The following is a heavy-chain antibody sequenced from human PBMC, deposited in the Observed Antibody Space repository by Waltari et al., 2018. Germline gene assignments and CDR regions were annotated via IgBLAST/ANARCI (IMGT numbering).Heavy chain of an antibody. D-gene: IGHD3-10*01. CDR2: INPNSGGT. CDR1: GYTFTGYY. V-gene: IGHV1-2*06. Sequence: QVQLVQSGAEVKKPGASVKVSCKASGYTFTGYYMHWVRQAPGQGLEWMGRINPNSGGTNYAQKFQGRVTMTRDTSISTAYMELSRLRSDDTAVYYCARHGSGSYEHYYYYMDVWGKGTTVTVSS. CDR3: ARHGSGSYEHYYYYMDV. J-gene: IGHJ6*03.